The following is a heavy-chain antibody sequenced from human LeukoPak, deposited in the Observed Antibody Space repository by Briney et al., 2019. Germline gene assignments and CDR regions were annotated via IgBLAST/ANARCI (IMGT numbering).Heavy chain of an antibody. CDR3: AKSYYYDSSGYYSYFDY. Sequence: PGGSLRLSCAASGFTFSGSAMHWVRQAPGKGLEWVAFIRYDGSNKYYADSVKGRFTISRDNSKNTLYLQMNSLRAEDTAVYYCAKSYYYDSSGYYSYFDYWGQGTLVTVSS. J-gene: IGHJ4*02. CDR2: IRYDGSNK. V-gene: IGHV3-30*02. D-gene: IGHD3-22*01. CDR1: GFTFSGSA.